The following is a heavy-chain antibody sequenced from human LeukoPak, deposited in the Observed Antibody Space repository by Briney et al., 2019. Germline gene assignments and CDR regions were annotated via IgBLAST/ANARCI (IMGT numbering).Heavy chain of an antibody. CDR3: AKDYCSGGSCYSNY. Sequence: GGSLRLSCAASGFTFSSYGMHWVRQAPGKGLEWVAVISYDGSNKYYADSVKGRFTISRDNSKNTLYLQMNSLRAEDTAVYYCAKDYCSGGSCYSNYWGQGTLVTVSS. V-gene: IGHV3-30*18. J-gene: IGHJ4*02. CDR1: GFTFSSYG. CDR2: ISYDGSNK. D-gene: IGHD2-15*01.